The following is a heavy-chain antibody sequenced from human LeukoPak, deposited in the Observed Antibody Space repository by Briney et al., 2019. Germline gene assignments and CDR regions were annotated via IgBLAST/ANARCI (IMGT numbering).Heavy chain of an antibody. CDR3: ARLNSGSYAAEYYFDY. V-gene: IGHV1-18*01. CDR2: ISAYNGNT. D-gene: IGHD1-26*01. J-gene: IGHJ4*02. CDR1: GYTFTSYG. Sequence: ASVKVSCKASGYTFTSYGISWVRQAPGQGLEWMGWISAYNGNTNYAQKLQGRVTMTTDTSTSTAYMELSSLRSEDTAVYYCARLNSGSYAAEYYFDYWGQGTLVTVSS.